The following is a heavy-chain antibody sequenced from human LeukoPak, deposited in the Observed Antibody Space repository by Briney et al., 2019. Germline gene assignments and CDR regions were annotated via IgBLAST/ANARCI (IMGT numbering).Heavy chain of an antibody. Sequence: GGSLRLSCTASGFTFGDYTMSWFRQAPGKGLEWVSFIRSKAYGGTREYAASVKGRFTISRDDSKSIAYLQMNSLNTEDTAVYYCTRDVYGSSDWSWGYWGQGTLVTVSS. CDR1: GFTFGDYT. J-gene: IGHJ4*02. CDR2: IRSKAYGGTR. CDR3: TRDVYGSSDWSWGY. D-gene: IGHD6-19*01. V-gene: IGHV3-49*03.